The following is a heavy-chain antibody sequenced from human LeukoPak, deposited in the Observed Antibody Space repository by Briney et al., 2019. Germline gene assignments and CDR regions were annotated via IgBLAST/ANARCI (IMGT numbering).Heavy chain of an antibody. D-gene: IGHD3-10*01. J-gene: IGHJ6*02. Sequence: GGSLRLSCAASGFTFNNYPMHWVRQAPGKGLEWVAVISYDGSYNYYADSVKGRFTISRDNSKNTLYLQMNSLRGEDTAVYYCAREGGYGSRQSLDVWGQGTTVTVSS. CDR1: GFTFNNYP. V-gene: IGHV3-30*04. CDR2: ISYDGSYN. CDR3: AREGGYGSRQSLDV.